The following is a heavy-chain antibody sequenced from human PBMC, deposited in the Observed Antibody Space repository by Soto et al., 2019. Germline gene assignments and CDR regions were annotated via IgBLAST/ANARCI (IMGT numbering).Heavy chain of an antibody. V-gene: IGHV3-23*01. CDR2: IRGSGDRT. CDR3: AKQQGPGTPYYYAMDV. Sequence: EVQLLESGGGLVQPGGSLRLSCAASGFTFSSYAMSWVRQAPGKGLEWVSVIRGSGDRTYYADSVKGRFTISRDNSKNTLYMQMNTLRAEDTAVYYCAKQQGPGTPYYYAMDVWGQGTTATVSS. CDR1: GFTFSSYA. D-gene: IGHD1-1*01. J-gene: IGHJ6*02.